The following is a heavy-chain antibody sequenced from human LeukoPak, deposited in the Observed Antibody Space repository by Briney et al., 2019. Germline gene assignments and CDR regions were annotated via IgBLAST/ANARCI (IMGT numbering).Heavy chain of an antibody. V-gene: IGHV4-59*01. D-gene: IGHD3-3*01. CDR2: IYYSGST. J-gene: IGHJ5*02. Sequence: ASETLSLTCTVSGGSISGYYWSWIRQPPGKGLEWIGYIYYSGSTNYNPSLKSRVTISVDTSKNQFSLKLSSVTAADTAVYYCARGRLLEWFDSWGQGTLVSVSS. CDR1: GGSISGYY. CDR3: ARGRLLEWFDS.